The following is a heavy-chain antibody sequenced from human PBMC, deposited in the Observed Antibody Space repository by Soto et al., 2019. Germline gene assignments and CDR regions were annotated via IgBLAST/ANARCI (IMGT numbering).Heavy chain of an antibody. CDR3: ARDYSSLAALLAV. CDR2: ISSSSSYT. V-gene: IGHV3-11*06. CDR1: GXALSDYD. D-gene: IGHD6-13*01. Sequence: GSLRLSCAASGXALSDYDISWIRQAPGKGLELVSDISSSSSYTNYADSVKGRFTISRDNAKNSLYLQMNSLRAEDTDVYYCARDYSSLAALLAVWGQGTTGTVSS. J-gene: IGHJ6*02.